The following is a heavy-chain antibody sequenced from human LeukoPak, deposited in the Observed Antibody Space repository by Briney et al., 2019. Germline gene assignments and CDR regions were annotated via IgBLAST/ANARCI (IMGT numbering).Heavy chain of an antibody. CDR3: ARRLASCGGDCYSFDY. Sequence: GEPLKISCKGSGYSFTTYWITWARQMPGKGLEWRGRIAPSDSYTYYSPSFQGHVTISADKSINTAYLQWTSLRASDTAMYYCARRLASCGGDCYSFDYWGQGTLVTVSS. D-gene: IGHD2-21*02. CDR2: IAPSDSYT. CDR1: GYSFTTYW. J-gene: IGHJ4*02. V-gene: IGHV5-10-1*01.